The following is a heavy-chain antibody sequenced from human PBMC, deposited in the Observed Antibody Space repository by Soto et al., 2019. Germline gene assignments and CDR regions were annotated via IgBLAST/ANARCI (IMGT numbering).Heavy chain of an antibody. Sequence: ASVKVSSKASGYTFTSYAMHWVRQAPGQRLEWMGWINAGNGNTKYSQKFQGRVTITRDTSASTAYMELSSLRSEDTAVYYCARVPTARYCSSTSRPLRNYNWFDPWGQGTLVTVSS. J-gene: IGHJ5*02. CDR3: ARVPTARYCSSTSRPLRNYNWFDP. D-gene: IGHD2-2*01. CDR2: INAGNGNT. V-gene: IGHV1-3*01. CDR1: GYTFTSYA.